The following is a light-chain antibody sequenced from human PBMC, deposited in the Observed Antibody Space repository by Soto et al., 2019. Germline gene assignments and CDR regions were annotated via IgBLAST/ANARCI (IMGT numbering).Light chain of an antibody. CDR1: SSDVGGYNY. V-gene: IGLV2-14*01. Sequence: QSVLTQPASVSGSPGQSITISCTGTSSDVGGYNYVSWYQQHPGKAPKLMIYEVSNRPSGVSNRFSGSKSGNTASLTISGLQPDDEADYHCATWDDSLNGLVFGAGTKLTVL. CDR2: EVS. CDR3: ATWDDSLNGLV. J-gene: IGLJ3*02.